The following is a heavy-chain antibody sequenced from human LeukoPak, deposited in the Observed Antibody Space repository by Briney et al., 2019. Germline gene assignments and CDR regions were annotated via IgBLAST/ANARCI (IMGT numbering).Heavy chain of an antibody. Sequence: VKVSCKASGGTFSSYAISWVRQAPGQGLEWMGGIIPIFGTANYAQKFQGRVTITADKSTSTAYMELSSLRSEDTAVYYCAREGQWLVGYFDLWGRGTLVTVSS. CDR1: GGTFSSYA. CDR2: IIPIFGTA. J-gene: IGHJ2*01. V-gene: IGHV1-69*13. CDR3: AREGQWLVGYFDL. D-gene: IGHD6-19*01.